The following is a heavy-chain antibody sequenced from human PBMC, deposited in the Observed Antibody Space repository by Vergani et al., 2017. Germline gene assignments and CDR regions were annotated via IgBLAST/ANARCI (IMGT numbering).Heavy chain of an antibody. Sequence: EVQLVQSGAEVKKPGESLKISCQGSGYSITNYWIAWVRQRPGKGLEWIGIIYAGDSDVRYSPSFQGQVTMSVDKSLSTAYLQWGSLKASDTATYYCAKTHDFSSLYSSYNWFDPLGQGTQVTVSS. J-gene: IGHJ5*02. D-gene: IGHD3-3*01. CDR1: GYSITNYW. CDR2: IYAGDSDV. V-gene: IGHV5-51*03. CDR3: AKTHDFSSLYSSYNWFDP.